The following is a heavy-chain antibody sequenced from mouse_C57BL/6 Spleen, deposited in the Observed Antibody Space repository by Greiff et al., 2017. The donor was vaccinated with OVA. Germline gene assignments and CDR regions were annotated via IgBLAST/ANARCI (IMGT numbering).Heavy chain of an antibody. CDR2: IDPENGDT. J-gene: IGHJ2*01. CDR3: TTGGGGY. Sequence: VQLKQSGAELVRPGASVKLSCTASGFNIKDDYMHWVKQRPEQGLEWIGWIDPENGDTEYASKFQGKATITADTSSNTAYLQLSSLTSEDTAVYYCTTGGGGYWGQGTTLTVSS. CDR1: GFNIKDDY. V-gene: IGHV14-4*01.